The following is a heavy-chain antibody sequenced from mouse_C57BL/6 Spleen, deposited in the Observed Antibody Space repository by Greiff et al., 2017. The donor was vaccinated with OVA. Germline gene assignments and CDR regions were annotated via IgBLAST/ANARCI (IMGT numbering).Heavy chain of an antibody. D-gene: IGHD2-2*01. CDR2: IWRGGST. CDR3: AKKGDMVTTLYWYFDV. J-gene: IGHJ1*03. V-gene: IGHV2-5*01. Sequence: VKLVESGPGLVQPSQSLSITCTVSGFSLTSYGVHWVRQSPGKGLEWLGVIWRGGSTDYNAAFMSRLSITKDNSKSQVFFKMNSLQADDTAIYYCAKKGDMVTTLYWYFDVWGTGTTVTVSS. CDR1: GFSLTSYG.